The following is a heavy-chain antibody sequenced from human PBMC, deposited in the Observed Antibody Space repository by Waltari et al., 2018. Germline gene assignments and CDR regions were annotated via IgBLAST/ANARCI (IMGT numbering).Heavy chain of an antibody. D-gene: IGHD2-21*01. J-gene: IGHJ6*02. CDR1: EYTFTSSY. CDR3: ALDTGALWMDV. CDR2: INPSGGST. V-gene: IGHV1-46*01. Sequence: QVQLVQSGAEVKKPGASVKISCKTSEYTFTSSYIHWVRQAPGQGLEGMGIINPSGGSTIYDQKFQGRVTMTRDTSTSTVYMELSSLRSDDTAVYYCALDTGALWMDVWGQGTTVTVSS.